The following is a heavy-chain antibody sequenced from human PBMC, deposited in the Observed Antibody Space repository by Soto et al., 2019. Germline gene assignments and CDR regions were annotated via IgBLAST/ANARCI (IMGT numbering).Heavy chain of an antibody. CDR2: ISNDGNTR. V-gene: IGHV3-30*04. CDR1: GFTFTNYA. D-gene: IGHD2-8*01. Sequence: QVQLVESGGGVGQPGRSLRLSCAASGFTFTNYAMHWVRQAPGKGLEWVAVISNDGNTRYYAESVKGRFSISRDNLNNTLYVQVNTLKNEDTAVYYCAASRTSANGSPIAYWGQGTLVTVSS. J-gene: IGHJ4*02. CDR3: AASRTSANGSPIAY.